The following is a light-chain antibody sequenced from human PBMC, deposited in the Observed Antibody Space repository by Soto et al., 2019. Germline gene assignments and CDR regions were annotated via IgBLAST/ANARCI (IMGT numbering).Light chain of an antibody. V-gene: IGKV1-39*01. CDR2: AAS. J-gene: IGKJ1*01. Sequence: DIEMTQSPKSLSASVGDGVTITCRASRSIMTYLNWYQLKPGKPPRRLIYAASSLQSGVPSRFSGSGSGTDFTLTITILNPADFATYSSRDSYNLLQTFAEGTKVDIK. CDR1: RSIMTY. CDR3: RDSYNLLQT.